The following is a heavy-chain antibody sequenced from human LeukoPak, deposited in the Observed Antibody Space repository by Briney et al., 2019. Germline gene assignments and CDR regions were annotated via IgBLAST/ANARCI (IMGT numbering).Heavy chain of an antibody. D-gene: IGHD3-10*01. CDR3: PREIFGSGSYPYF. CDR1: GFSFDTYA. J-gene: IGHJ4*02. V-gene: IGHV3-33*01. Sequence: GRSVRLLCAPSGFSFDTYAMHWVRQAPGQGREWEALIWPDGSHKFYSNSVRGQFTISKDKSKNTVYLQMNNLRPDDTAVYSCPREIFGSGSYPYFWGQGTLVTASS. CDR2: IWPDGSHK.